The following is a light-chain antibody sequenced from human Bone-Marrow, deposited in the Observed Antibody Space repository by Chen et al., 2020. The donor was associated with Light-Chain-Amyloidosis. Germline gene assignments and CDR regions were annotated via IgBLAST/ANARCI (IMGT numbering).Light chain of an antibody. V-gene: IGLV2-14*01. Sequence: QSALTQPASVSGSPGQSITISCTGTSSDVGGDNHVSWYQQHPDKAPKLMIYEVTNRPSWVLDRFSGSKSDNTASLTISGLQPEDEADYFCSSYTITNTLVFGSGTRVTVL. CDR3: SSYTITNTLV. CDR2: EVT. CDR1: SSDVGGDNH. J-gene: IGLJ1*01.